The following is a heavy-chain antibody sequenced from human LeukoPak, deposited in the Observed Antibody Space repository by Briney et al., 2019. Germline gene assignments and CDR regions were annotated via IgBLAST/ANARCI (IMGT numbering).Heavy chain of an antibody. Sequence: GGSLRLSCAASGFTFSSYAMSWVRQAPGKGLEWVSAISGSGGSTYYADSVKGRFTISRDNSKNTLYLQMDSLRAEDTAVYYCALGLPAYYDTSGYPFDYWGQGTLATVSS. V-gene: IGHV3-23*01. CDR1: GFTFSSYA. D-gene: IGHD3-22*01. CDR2: ISGSGGST. CDR3: ALGLPAYYDTSGYPFDY. J-gene: IGHJ4*02.